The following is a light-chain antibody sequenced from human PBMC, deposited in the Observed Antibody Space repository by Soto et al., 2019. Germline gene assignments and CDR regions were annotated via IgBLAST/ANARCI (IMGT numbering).Light chain of an antibody. V-gene: IGKV3-20*01. CDR1: QSVDSNF. J-gene: IGKJ2*01. CDR3: QQYGRSPLLYT. Sequence: EIVLTQSPGTLSLSPGERATLFCRTSQSVDSNFLAWYQQKPGQAPRLLVYGSSTRAAGVPDRFSGSGSGTDFTLTISRLEPEDFVVYYWQQYGRSPLLYTFGQGTKLGVK. CDR2: GSS.